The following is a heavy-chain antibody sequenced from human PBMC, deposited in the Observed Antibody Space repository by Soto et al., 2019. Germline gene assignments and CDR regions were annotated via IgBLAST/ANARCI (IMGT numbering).Heavy chain of an antibody. CDR2: IYPGDSDT. CDR1: GYSFTSYW. Sequence: PGESLKISCKGSGYSFTSYWIGWVHQMPGKGLEWMGIIYPGDSDTRYSPSFQGQVTISADKSISTAYLQWSSLKASDTAMYYCARPHYYGSGSYYAPDYWGQGALVTVSS. V-gene: IGHV5-51*07. J-gene: IGHJ4*02. CDR3: ARPHYYGSGSYYAPDY. D-gene: IGHD3-10*01.